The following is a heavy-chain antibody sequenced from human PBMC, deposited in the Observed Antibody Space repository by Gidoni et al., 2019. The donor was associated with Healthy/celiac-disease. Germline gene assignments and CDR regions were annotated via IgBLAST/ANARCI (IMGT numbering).Heavy chain of an antibody. V-gene: IGHV1-24*01. CDR1: GYTLTDLY. D-gene: IGHD2-21*02. Sequence: QVQLVQSGAEVKKPGASVKVSCKVSGYTLTDLYMHWVRQAPGKGLEWMGGFDPEDGETIYAQKFQGRVTMTEDTSTDTAYMELSSLRSEDTAVYYCATVYCGGDCLQAIDNYYFDYWGQGTLVTVSS. CDR3: ATVYCGGDCLQAIDNYYFDY. CDR2: FDPEDGET. J-gene: IGHJ4*02.